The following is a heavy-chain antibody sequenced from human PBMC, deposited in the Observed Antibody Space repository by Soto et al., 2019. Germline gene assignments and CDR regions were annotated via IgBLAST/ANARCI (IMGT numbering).Heavy chain of an antibody. Sequence: ASVKVSCKASGYTFTRSGISWVRQAPGQELEWMGWISTYNGDTNYAQTFQGRVTMTTDTSTSTVHMEVRSLRSDDTAVYYCARADLYYDILTGYYKPPYFDYWGQGTLVTVSS. CDR3: ARADLYYDILTGYYKPPYFDY. CDR2: ISTYNGDT. D-gene: IGHD3-9*01. J-gene: IGHJ4*02. V-gene: IGHV1-18*01. CDR1: GYTFTRSG.